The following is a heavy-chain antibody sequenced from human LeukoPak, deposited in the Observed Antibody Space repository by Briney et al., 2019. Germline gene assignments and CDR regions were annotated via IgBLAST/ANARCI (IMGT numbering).Heavy chain of an antibody. V-gene: IGHV3-15*01. CDR1: SFTFSKTW. J-gene: IGHJ4*02. D-gene: IGHD2-2*01. CDR2: VKSENDGGTT. CDR3: TTELYCSSTTCPLTFDT. Sequence: GGSLRLSCAASSFTFSKTWMSRVRQAPGKGLEWVGRVKSENDGGTTEYAAPVKGRFTISRDDSKRTVYLQMNSLKTEDTAMYFCTTELYCSSTTCPLTFDTWGQGTLVTVSA.